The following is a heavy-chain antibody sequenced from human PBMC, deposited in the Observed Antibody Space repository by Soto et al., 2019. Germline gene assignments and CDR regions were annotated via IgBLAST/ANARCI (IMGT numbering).Heavy chain of an antibody. J-gene: IGHJ6*02. CDR3: ARDLILEWLLDDYYYGMDV. D-gene: IGHD3-3*01. CDR1: GYTFTGYY. V-gene: IGHV1-2*02. CDR2: INPNSGGT. Sequence: GASVKVSCKASGYTFTGYYMHWVRQAPGQGLEWMGWINPNSGGTNYAQKFQGRVTMTRDTSISTAYMELSRLRSDDTAVYYCARDLILEWLLDDYYYGMDVWGQGTTVTVSS.